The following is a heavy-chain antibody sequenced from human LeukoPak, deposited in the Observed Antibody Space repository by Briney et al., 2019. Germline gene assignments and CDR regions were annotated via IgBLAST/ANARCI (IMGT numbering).Heavy chain of an antibody. V-gene: IGHV3-74*01. CDR3: ARAGQGFDS. Sequence: GGSLRLSCSASGFSFNTYWMHWVGQGPGKGLVWVSRIKTDGTTTTYADPVKGRFTISRDNAKNTLYLQMNGLRVEDTAVYYCARAGQGFDSWGQGTLVTVSS. CDR2: IKTDGTTT. J-gene: IGHJ5*01. CDR1: GFSFNTYW.